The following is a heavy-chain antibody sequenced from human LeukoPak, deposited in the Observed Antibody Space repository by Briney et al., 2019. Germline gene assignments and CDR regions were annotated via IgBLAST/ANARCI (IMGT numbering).Heavy chain of an antibody. Sequence: ASVKVSCKASGYTFTSYAITWTRQAPGQGPEWMGWVSPYNGDRRDALKFQDRVTMTTDTSTTTAYMELRSLRSDDTAVYYCARLRLGELSLGFDPWGEGTLVTVSS. D-gene: IGHD3-16*02. CDR3: ARLRLGELSLGFDP. CDR1: GYTFTSYA. CDR2: VSPYNGDR. J-gene: IGHJ5*02. V-gene: IGHV1-18*01.